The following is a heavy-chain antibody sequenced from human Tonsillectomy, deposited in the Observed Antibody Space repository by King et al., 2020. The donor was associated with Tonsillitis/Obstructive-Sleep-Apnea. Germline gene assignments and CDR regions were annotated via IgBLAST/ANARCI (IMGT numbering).Heavy chain of an antibody. Sequence: QLVQSGPEVKKPWTSVKVSCKASGFTFTSSAVPWVRQARGQRPEWIGWIVVGSGNTNYAPKFQERVTITRDMSPSTAYMELSSLRSEDTAVYYCAALPLYCSSTSCPTGGWGQGTLVTVSS. CDR2: IVVGSGNT. J-gene: IGHJ4*02. D-gene: IGHD2-2*01. CDR1: GFTFTSSA. V-gene: IGHV1-58*01. CDR3: AALPLYCSSTSCPTGG.